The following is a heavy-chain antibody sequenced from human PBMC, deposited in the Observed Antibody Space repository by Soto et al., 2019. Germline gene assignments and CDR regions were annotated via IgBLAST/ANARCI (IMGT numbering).Heavy chain of an antibody. CDR2: ISSSSNSI. J-gene: IGHJ6*02. D-gene: IGHD3-16*01. CDR1: GFTFSSYS. Sequence: LRLSCAASGFTFSSYSMNWVRQAPGSGPEWVSYISSSSNSIYYADSVKGRFTISRDNAKNTLYLQMNSLRAGDTAVYYCARDGARRNYYYGMDVWGRGTTVTVSS. V-gene: IGHV3-48*01. CDR3: ARDGARRNYYYGMDV.